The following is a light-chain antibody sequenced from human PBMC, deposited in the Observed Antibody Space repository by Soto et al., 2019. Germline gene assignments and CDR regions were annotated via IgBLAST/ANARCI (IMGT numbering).Light chain of an antibody. Sequence: QSALTQPASVSGSPGQSITISCIGSFDDVGGYNYVSWYQQYPGKAPKLIIYDVSNRPSGVSDRFSGSKSGNTASLTISGLQAEDEAEYYCSSYRGATTLVVFGGGTQLTVL. J-gene: IGLJ2*01. CDR2: DVS. V-gene: IGLV2-14*03. CDR1: FDDVGGYNY. CDR3: SSYRGATTLVV.